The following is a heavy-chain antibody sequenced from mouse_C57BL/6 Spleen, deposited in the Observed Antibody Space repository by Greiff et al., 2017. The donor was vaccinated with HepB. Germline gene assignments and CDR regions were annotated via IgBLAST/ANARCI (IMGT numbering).Heavy chain of an antibody. CDR3: YYDYDEYYFDY. Sequence: QVQLKESGAELVRPGASVTLSCKASGYTFTDYEMHWVKQTPVHGLEWIGAIDPETGGTAYNQKFKGKAILTADKSSSTAYMELRSLTSEDSAVYYCYYDYDEYYFDYWGQGTTLTVSS. D-gene: IGHD2-4*01. V-gene: IGHV1-15*01. CDR1: GYTFTDYE. CDR2: IDPETGGT. J-gene: IGHJ2*01.